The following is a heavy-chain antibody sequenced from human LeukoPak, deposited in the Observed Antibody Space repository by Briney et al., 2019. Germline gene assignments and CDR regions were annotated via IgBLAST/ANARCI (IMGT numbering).Heavy chain of an antibody. V-gene: IGHV1-3*02. CDR1: GYTFTSYA. Sequence: ASVKVSCKASGYTFTSYAMHWVRQAPGQRLEWMGWSNAGNGNTKYSQEFQGRVTITRDTSASTAYMELSSLRSEDTAVYYCARAIAKWRDYYYMDVWGKGTTVTVSS. CDR2: SNAGNGNT. D-gene: IGHD1-26*01. J-gene: IGHJ6*03. CDR3: ARAIAKWRDYYYMDV.